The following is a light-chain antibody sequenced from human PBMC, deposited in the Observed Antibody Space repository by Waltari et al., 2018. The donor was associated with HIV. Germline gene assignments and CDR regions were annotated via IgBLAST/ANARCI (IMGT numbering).Light chain of an antibody. CDR2: QAS. J-gene: IGKJ2*01. CDR3: QQYHTYLT. CDR1: QSVGSF. Sequence: TITCRAIQSVGSFLAWYQRKPGKAPKLLIFQASSLQTGVPSRFSGSGSGTYFTLTITSLQPEDFASYYCQQYHTYLTFGQGTDLE. V-gene: IGKV1-5*03.